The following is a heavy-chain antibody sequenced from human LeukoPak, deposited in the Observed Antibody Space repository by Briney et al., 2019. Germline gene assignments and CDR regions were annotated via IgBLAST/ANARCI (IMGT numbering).Heavy chain of an antibody. CDR3: ARDQRALQAFGLDHYYYYMDV. CDR2: IHHSGRT. Sequence: SETLSLTCAVSRYSISSGYYWGWIRQPPGKGLEWIGSIHHSGRTYYNPSLKSRVTISVDTSKNQISLKLSSVTAADTAVYYCARDQRALQAFGLDHYYYYMDVWGKGTTVTVSS. CDR1: RYSISSGYY. D-gene: IGHD3-10*01. V-gene: IGHV4-38-2*02. J-gene: IGHJ6*03.